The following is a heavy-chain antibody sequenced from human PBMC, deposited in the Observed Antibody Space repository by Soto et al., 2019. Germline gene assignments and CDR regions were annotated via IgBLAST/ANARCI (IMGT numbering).Heavy chain of an antibody. Sequence: GGSLRLSCVASGFTFSSFEMNWIRQAPGKGPEWIAVINPSGRTISYADSVKGRFTISRDNAENSLFLQMSSLTAEDSGLYYCTRYLDFWGQGTLVTAPQ. V-gene: IGHV3-48*03. J-gene: IGHJ4*02. CDR2: INPSGRTI. CDR3: TRYLDF. CDR1: GFTFSSFE.